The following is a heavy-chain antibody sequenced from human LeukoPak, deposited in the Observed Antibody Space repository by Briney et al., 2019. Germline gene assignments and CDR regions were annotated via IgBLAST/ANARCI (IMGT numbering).Heavy chain of an antibody. CDR1: GGSISSYY. D-gene: IGHD5-18*01. J-gene: IGHJ4*02. CDR3: ARDFRGNTDY. V-gene: IGHV4-59*01. CDR2: IYYSGST. Sequence: ETLSLTCTVSGGSISSYYWSWVRQPPGKGLEWIGCIYYSGSTNYNPSLKSRVTISVDTSRSQFSLELSSVTAADTGVYYCARDFRGNTDYWGQGDLVTVSP.